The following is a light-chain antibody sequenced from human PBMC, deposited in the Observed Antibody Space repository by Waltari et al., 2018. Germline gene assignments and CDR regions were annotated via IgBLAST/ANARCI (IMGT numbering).Light chain of an antibody. Sequence: EIVLTQSPGTPSWSQGERGTLSCRASQGVSRFLAWYQQKPGQAPRLLIYGASTRATGIPDRFSGSGSGTDFSLTISRLEPEDFAVYYCQKYDRLPATFGQGTKVEIK. CDR3: QKYDRLPAT. CDR1: QGVSRF. V-gene: IGKV3-20*01. CDR2: GAS. J-gene: IGKJ1*01.